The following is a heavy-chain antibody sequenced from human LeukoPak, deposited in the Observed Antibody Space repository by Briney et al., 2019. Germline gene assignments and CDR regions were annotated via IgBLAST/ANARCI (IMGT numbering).Heavy chain of an antibody. Sequence: GGSLRLSCAASGFTFISYVMHWVRQAPGRGLEWVAFIRYDGSNKYYADSVKGRFTISRDNSKNTLYLQMNSLRAEDTAVYYCAKEGIHMHYYYMDVWGKGTTVTVSS. CDR1: GFTFISYV. V-gene: IGHV3-30*02. J-gene: IGHJ6*03. D-gene: IGHD6-13*01. CDR3: AKEGIHMHYYYMDV. CDR2: IRYDGSNK.